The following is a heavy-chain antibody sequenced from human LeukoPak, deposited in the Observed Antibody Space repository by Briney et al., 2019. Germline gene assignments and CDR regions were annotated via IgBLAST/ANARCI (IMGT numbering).Heavy chain of an antibody. J-gene: IGHJ4*02. V-gene: IGHV3-49*04. CDR1: GFTFSSYA. D-gene: IGHD3-16*02. Sequence: GGSLRLSCAASGFTFSSYAMSWVRQAPGKGLEWVGFIRSKAYGGTTEYAASVKGRFTISRDDSKSIAYLQMNSLKTEDTAVYYCTRDHDYVWGSYRPLDYWGQGTLVTVSS. CDR3: TRDHDYVWGSYRPLDY. CDR2: IRSKAYGGTT.